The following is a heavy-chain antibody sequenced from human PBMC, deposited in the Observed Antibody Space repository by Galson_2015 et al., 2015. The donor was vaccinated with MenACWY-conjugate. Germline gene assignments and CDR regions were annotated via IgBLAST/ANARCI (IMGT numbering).Heavy chain of an antibody. J-gene: IGHJ4*02. D-gene: IGHD5-18*01. CDR1: GYTFTHYS. CDR2: INGGNGNT. Sequence: SVKVSCKASGYTFTHYSMHWVRQAPGQRLEWMGWINGGNGNTRYSQDFQGRVTITRDTSANTAYMELSSLKSEDTAVYYCARDGYSYGRPLNYFDYWGQGTLVTVSS. CDR3: ARDGYSYGRPLNYFDY. V-gene: IGHV1-3*01.